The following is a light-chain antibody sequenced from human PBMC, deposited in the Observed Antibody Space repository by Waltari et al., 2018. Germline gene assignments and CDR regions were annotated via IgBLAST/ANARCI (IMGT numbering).Light chain of an antibody. CDR3: GTWDSSLSGAV. J-gene: IGLJ7*01. Sequence: QSVLTQPPSVSAGPGQRVTISCSGGRSNIGNNYVSWYRQFPGTAPKLLIYEDNERPAGVPGRFSGSKSGTSATLDITGLQAGDEADDYCGTWDSSLSGAVFGGGTHLTVL. CDR2: EDN. CDR1: RSNIGNNY. V-gene: IGLV1-51*02.